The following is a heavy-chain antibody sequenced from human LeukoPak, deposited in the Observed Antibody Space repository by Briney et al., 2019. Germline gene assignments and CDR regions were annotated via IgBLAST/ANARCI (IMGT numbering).Heavy chain of an antibody. CDR3: ARQVDSSSWYYFDY. CDR2: IYYSGST. D-gene: IGHD6-13*01. V-gene: IGHV4-39*01. J-gene: IGHJ4*02. CDR1: GGSISSSSYY. Sequence: SETLSLTCTVSGGSISSSSYYWGWIRQPPGKGLEWIGSIYYSGSTYYNPSLKSRVTISVDTSKNQFSLKLSSVTAADTAVYYCARQVDSSSWYYFDYGGQGTLVTVSS.